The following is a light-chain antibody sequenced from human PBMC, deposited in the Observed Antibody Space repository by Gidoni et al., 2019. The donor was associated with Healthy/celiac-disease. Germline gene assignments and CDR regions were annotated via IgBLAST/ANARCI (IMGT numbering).Light chain of an antibody. CDR3: QQYGSSPFT. CDR1: QSGSSSY. V-gene: IGKV3-20*01. J-gene: IGKJ3*01. Sequence: ELVLTQSPGTLSLSPGERATLSCRASQSGSSSYLAWYPQKPGQAPRLLISGASSRATGIPDRFSGSGSGTDFTLTISRLEPEDFAVYYCQQYGSSPFTFGPGTKVDIK. CDR2: GAS.